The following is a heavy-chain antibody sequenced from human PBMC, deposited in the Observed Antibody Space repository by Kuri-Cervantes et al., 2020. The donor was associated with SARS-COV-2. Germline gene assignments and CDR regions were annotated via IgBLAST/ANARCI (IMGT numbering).Heavy chain of an antibody. D-gene: IGHD1-1*01. Sequence: LTCAASGFTFDDYAMHWVRQAPGKGLEWVSGISWNSGSIGYADSVKGRFTISRDNAKNMLFLQMNSLRAEDTAVYYCVRDGDHWSFDYWGQGTLVTVSS. CDR2: ISWNSGSI. J-gene: IGHJ4*02. CDR1: GFTFDDYA. CDR3: VRDGDHWSFDY. V-gene: IGHV3-9*01.